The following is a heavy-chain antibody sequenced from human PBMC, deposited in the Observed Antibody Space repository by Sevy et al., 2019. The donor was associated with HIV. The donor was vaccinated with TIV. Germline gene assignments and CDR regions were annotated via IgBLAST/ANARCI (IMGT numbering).Heavy chain of an antibody. J-gene: IGHJ4*02. V-gene: IGHV3-30*18. CDR2: ISYAGSNK. D-gene: IGHD3-16*02. CDR3: AKGPVWGSYSSFDY. CDR1: GFTFSSYG. Sequence: GGSLRLSCAASGFTFSSYGMHWVRQAPGKGLEWVAVISYAGSNKYYADSVKGRFTISRDNSKNTLYLQMNSLRAEDTAVYYCAKGPVWGSYSSFDYWGQGTLVTVSS.